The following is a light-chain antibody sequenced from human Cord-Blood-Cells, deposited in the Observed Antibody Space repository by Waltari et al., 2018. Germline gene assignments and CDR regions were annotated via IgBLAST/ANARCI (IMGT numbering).Light chain of an antibody. Sequence: QSALTQPRSVSGSPGQSATISCTGTSSDAGGSNYDSWYQQHPGKAPKLMIYDVSKRPSGVPDRFSGSKSGNAASLTISGLQAEDEADYYCCSYAGSYTYVVFGGGTKLTVL. CDR3: CSYAGSYTYVV. J-gene: IGLJ2*01. V-gene: IGLV2-11*01. CDR1: SSDAGGSNY. CDR2: DVS.